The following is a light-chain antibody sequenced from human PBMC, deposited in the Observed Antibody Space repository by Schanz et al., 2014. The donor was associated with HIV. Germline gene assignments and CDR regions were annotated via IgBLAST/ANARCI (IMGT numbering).Light chain of an antibody. J-gene: IGKJ2*01. CDR3: QQYTPYSHT. V-gene: IGKV1-5*03. CDR2: QAS. Sequence: DIQMTQSPSTLSASVGDRIIITCRASQSFSGWLAWYQQKPGNAPKLLISQASILENGVPSRFSGSGSGTTFTLTISSLQPDDFATYYCQQYTPYSHTFGQGTTLEI. CDR1: QSFSGW.